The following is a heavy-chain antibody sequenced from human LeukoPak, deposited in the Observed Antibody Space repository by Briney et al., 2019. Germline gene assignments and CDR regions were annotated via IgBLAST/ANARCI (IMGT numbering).Heavy chain of an antibody. V-gene: IGHV4-38-2*02. CDR2: IYHSGST. J-gene: IGHJ5*02. Sequence: PSETLSLTCAVSGYSISSGYYWGWIRQPPGKGLEWIGSIYHSGSTYYNPSLKRRVTISVDTSKNQFSLKLSSVTAADTAVYYCARDHNWFDPWGQGTLVTVSS. CDR3: ARDHNWFDP. CDR1: GYSISSGYY.